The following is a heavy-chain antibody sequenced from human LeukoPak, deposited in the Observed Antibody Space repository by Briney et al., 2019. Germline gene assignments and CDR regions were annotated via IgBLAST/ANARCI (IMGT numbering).Heavy chain of an antibody. J-gene: IGHJ4*02. CDR1: GYSISSGYY. Sequence: SETLSLTCTVSGYSISSGYYWGWIRQPPGKGLEWIGSIYHSGSTYYNPSLKSRVTISVDTSKNQFSLKLSSVTAADTAVYYCARESNYDILTGYFRPRDQRYYFDYWGQGTLVTVSS. CDR3: ARESNYDILTGYFRPRDQRYYFDY. V-gene: IGHV4-38-2*02. D-gene: IGHD3-9*01. CDR2: IYHSGST.